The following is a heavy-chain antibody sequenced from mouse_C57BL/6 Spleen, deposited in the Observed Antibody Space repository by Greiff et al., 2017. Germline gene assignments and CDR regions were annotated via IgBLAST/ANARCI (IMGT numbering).Heavy chain of an antibody. D-gene: IGHD1-1*01. CDR3: ARDYYGSRGAWFAY. Sequence: EVQLQQSGGGLVKPGGSLKLSCAASGFTFSSYAMSWVRQTPEKRLEWVATISDGGSYTYYPDNVKGRFTISRDNAKNNLYLQMSHLKSEDTAMYYCARDYYGSRGAWFAYWGQGTLVTVSA. V-gene: IGHV5-4*01. J-gene: IGHJ3*01. CDR1: GFTFSSYA. CDR2: ISDGGSYT.